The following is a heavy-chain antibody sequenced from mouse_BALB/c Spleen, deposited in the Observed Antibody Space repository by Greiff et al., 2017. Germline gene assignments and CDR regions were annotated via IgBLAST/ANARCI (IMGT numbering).Heavy chain of an antibody. Sequence: EVHLVESGGGLVQPGGSRKLSCAASGFTFSSFGMHWVRQAPEKGLEWVAYISSGSSTIYYADTVKGRFTISRDNPKNTLFLQMTSLRSEDTAMYYCARSSMVRYYYAMDYWGQGTSVTVSS. CDR2: ISSGSSTI. CDR1: GFTFSSFG. D-gene: IGHD2-10*02. J-gene: IGHJ4*01. V-gene: IGHV5-17*02. CDR3: ARSSMVRYYYAMDY.